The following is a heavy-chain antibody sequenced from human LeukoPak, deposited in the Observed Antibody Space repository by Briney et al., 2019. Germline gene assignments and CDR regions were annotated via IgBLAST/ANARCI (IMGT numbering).Heavy chain of an antibody. Sequence: GGSLRLSCEASGFTFSSYAMSWVRQAPGEGLEWVSAINPDCDNTYYEDSVKGRFTISRDNSKNTLYLQMNSLRAEDTAVYYCAKVDGKAVAHAFDIWGQGTMVTVSS. J-gene: IGHJ3*02. CDR3: AKVDGKAVAHAFDI. CDR2: INPDCDNT. CDR1: GFTFSSYA. V-gene: IGHV3-23*01. D-gene: IGHD6-19*01.